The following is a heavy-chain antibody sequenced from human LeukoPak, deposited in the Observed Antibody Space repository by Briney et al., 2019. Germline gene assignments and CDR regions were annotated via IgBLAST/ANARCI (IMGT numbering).Heavy chain of an antibody. CDR2: ISGSGVST. V-gene: IGHV3-23*01. CDR3: AKEYGYTYGEFDY. CDR1: GFTFSSYG. J-gene: IGHJ4*02. Sequence: GGSLRLSCAASGFTFSSYGMSWVRQAPGKGLEWVSAISGSGVSTYYADSVKGRFTISRDNSKNTLYLQMNSLRAEDTAVYYCAKEYGYTYGEFDYWGQGTLVTVSS. D-gene: IGHD5-18*01.